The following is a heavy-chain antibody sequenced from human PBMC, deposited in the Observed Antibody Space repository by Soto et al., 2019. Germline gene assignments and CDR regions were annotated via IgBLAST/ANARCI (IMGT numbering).Heavy chain of an antibody. D-gene: IGHD3-9*01. CDR3: ARSRAVYYFLTGYYPARGYIWFDP. J-gene: IGHJ5*02. CDR1: GGSISSYY. Sequence: PSETLSLTCTVSGGSISSYYWSWIRQPPGKGLEWIGYIYYSGSTNYNPSLKSRVTISVDTSKNQFSLKLSSVTAADTAVYYCARSRAVYYFLTGYYPARGYIWFDPWGQGTLVTVSS. V-gene: IGHV4-59*08. CDR2: IYYSGST.